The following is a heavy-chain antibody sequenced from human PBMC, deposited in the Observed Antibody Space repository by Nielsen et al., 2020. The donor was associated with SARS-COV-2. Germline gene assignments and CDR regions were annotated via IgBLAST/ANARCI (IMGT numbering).Heavy chain of an antibody. Sequence: ETLSLTCAASGFTFSRYWMHWVRQAPGKGLEWVSSISSSSSYIYYADSVKGRFTISRDNAKNSLYLQMNSLRAEDTAVYYCARDGNRGSSWWPSFDPWGQGTLVTVSS. CDR2: ISSSSSYI. D-gene: IGHD6-13*01. CDR3: ARDGNRGSSWWPSFDP. V-gene: IGHV3-21*01. J-gene: IGHJ5*02. CDR1: GFTFSRYW.